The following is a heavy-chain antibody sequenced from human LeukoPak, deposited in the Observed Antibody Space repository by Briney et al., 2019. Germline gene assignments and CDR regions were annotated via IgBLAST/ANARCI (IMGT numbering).Heavy chain of an antibody. Sequence: SEPLSLTCDVSGGPISNTNWWSWVRRPPGHGLEWIGGGAIAGQTNNNPSLNGLGTLSLAASSNQLSLKLPAAAAADTAIYYGSRESGAFCPFGYWGQGTLVTVPS. V-gene: IGHV4-4*02. D-gene: IGHD1-26*01. CDR2: GAIAGQT. J-gene: IGHJ4*02. CDR1: GGPISNTNW. CDR3: SRESGAFCPFGY.